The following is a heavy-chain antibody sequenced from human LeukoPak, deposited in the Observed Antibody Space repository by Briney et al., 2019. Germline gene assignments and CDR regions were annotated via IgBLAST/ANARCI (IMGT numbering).Heavy chain of an antibody. J-gene: IGHJ4*02. D-gene: IGHD5-12*01. V-gene: IGHV3-21*01. CDR2: ISSDSNHI. CDR3: ATDQGGYSAFGPFDY. Sequence: PGGSLRLSCAASGFTFITYSMDWVRQAPGKGLEWVSSISSDSNHIYYADSVKGRFTISRDNTKNSVFLQMNSLRAEDTALYYCATDQGGYSAFGPFDYWGQGALVTVSS. CDR1: GFTFITYS.